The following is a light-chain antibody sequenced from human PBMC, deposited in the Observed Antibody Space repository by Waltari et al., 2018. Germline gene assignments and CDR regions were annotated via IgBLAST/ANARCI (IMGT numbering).Light chain of an antibody. V-gene: IGKV3-20*01. CDR1: QRISRT. Sequence: EIVLTQSPGTLSLSPGERATLSCRASQRISRTLVWYQKKPGQAPRLLIYAASTRATGIPDRFSGSGSGTDFSLTIIRLEPEDFAVYYCQHYLRLPVTFGQGTKVEIK. CDR2: AAS. J-gene: IGKJ1*01. CDR3: QHYLRLPVT.